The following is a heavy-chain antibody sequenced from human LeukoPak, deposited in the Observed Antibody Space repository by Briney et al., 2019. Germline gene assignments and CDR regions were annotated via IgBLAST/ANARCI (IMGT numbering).Heavy chain of an antibody. CDR1: GYTFTSYG. D-gene: IGHD3-22*01. CDR2: ISAYNGNT. J-gene: IGHJ6*03. V-gene: IGHV1-18*01. Sequence: GASVKVSCKASGYTFTSYGISWVRQAPGQGVEWMGWISAYNGNTNYAQKLQGRVTMTTDTSTSTAYMELRSLRSDDTAVYYCARDYYDSSGYYALYYYYYYYMDVWGKGTTVTVSS. CDR3: ARDYYDSSGYYALYYYYYYYMDV.